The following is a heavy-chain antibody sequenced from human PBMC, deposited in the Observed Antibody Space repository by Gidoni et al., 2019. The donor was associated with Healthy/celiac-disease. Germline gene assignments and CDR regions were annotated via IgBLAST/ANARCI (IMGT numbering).Heavy chain of an antibody. CDR1: GFTFSSYS. CDR2: ISSSSITI. V-gene: IGHV3-48*01. CDR3: ARDDRDGYAGPFDY. D-gene: IGHD5-12*01. J-gene: IGHJ4*02. Sequence: EVQLVESGGGLVQPGGSLRLSCAASGFTFSSYSMNWVRQAPGKGLEWVSYISSSSITIYYADSVKGRFTISRDNAKNSLYLQMNSLRAEDTAVYYCARDDRDGYAGPFDYWGQGTLVTVSS.